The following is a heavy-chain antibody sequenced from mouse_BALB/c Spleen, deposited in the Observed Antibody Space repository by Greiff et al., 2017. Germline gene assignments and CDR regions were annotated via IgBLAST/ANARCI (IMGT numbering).Heavy chain of an antibody. CDR3: ARALSHDYGPLAY. V-gene: IGHV1S135*01. Sequence: EVKLQQPGSELVRPGASVKLSCKASGYTFTSYWMHWVKQSHGKSLEWIGYIDPYNGGTSYNQKFKGKATLTVDKSSSTAYMHLNSLTSEDSAVYYGARALSHDYGPLAYWGQGTLVTVSA. D-gene: IGHD1-2*01. CDR2: IDPYNGGT. CDR1: GYTFTSYW. J-gene: IGHJ3*01.